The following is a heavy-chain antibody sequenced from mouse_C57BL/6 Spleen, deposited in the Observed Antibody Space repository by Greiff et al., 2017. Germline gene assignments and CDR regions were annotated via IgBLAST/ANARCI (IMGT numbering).Heavy chain of an antibody. J-gene: IGHJ2*01. D-gene: IGHD2-1*01. V-gene: IGHV1-55*01. Sequence: VQLQQPGAELVKPGASVKMSCKASGYTFTSYWITWVKQRPGQGLEWIGDIYPGSGSTNYNEKFTSKATLTVDPSYSTTYMQLSSLTSEDSAVYYCARTYGNYLFDYWGQGTTLTVSS. CDR3: ARTYGNYLFDY. CDR1: GYTFTSYW. CDR2: IYPGSGST.